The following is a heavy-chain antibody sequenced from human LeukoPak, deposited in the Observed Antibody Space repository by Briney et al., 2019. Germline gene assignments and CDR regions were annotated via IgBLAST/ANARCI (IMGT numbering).Heavy chain of an antibody. V-gene: IGHV3-23*01. Sequence: GGSLRLSCAASGFTFSTYSMTWVRQAPGKGLEWVSGIFNSGDKTFYADSVKGRFTTSRGNSKNTLYLQMNSLRAEDTAVYYCAKDVVPDSGWDLDYWGQGTLVTVSS. CDR3: AKDVVPDSGWDLDY. D-gene: IGHD6-19*01. J-gene: IGHJ4*02. CDR1: GFTFSTYS. CDR2: IFNSGDKT.